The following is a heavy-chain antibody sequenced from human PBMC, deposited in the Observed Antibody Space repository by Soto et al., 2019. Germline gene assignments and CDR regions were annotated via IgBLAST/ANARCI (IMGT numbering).Heavy chain of an antibody. Sequence: PSETLSLTCTVSGDSINSRNYYWGWVRQPPGKGLEWIGSIYYSGSTYYNPSLKSRVTISVDTSKNHFSLKLSSVTAADTAVYYCARHYYHVLTGYWRAYYFDYWGPGTLVTVSS. CDR2: IYYSGST. V-gene: IGHV4-39*01. CDR3: ARHYYHVLTGYWRAYYFDY. D-gene: IGHD3-9*01. J-gene: IGHJ4*02. CDR1: GDSINSRNYY.